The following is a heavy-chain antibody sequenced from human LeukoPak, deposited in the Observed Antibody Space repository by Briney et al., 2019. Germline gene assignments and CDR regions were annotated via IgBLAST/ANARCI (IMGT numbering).Heavy chain of an antibody. Sequence: PGGSLRLSCAASGFTFSIYSMNWVRQAPGKGLEWVSSISSSSRYTYYADSVKGRFTISGDNAKDSLYLQMNSLRAEDTAVYYCATDTVGATTKAIDYWGQGTLVTVSS. CDR3: ATDTVGATTKAIDY. D-gene: IGHD1-26*01. J-gene: IGHJ4*02. CDR2: ISSSSRYT. CDR1: GFTFSIYS. V-gene: IGHV3-21*01.